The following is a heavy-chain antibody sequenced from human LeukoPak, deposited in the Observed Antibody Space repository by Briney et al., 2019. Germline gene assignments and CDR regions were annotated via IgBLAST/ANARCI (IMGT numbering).Heavy chain of an antibody. Sequence: GGSLRLSCAASRFTFSNYAMSWVRQAPGKGLEWVSTISGSGGSTYYADSVKGRFTISRDNSKNTLHLQMNSLRAEDTAVYYCAKSAYYDSSGFYREYYFDYWGQGTLVTDSS. CDR1: RFTFSNYA. J-gene: IGHJ4*02. D-gene: IGHD3-22*01. CDR3: AKSAYYDSSGFYREYYFDY. V-gene: IGHV3-23*01. CDR2: ISGSGGST.